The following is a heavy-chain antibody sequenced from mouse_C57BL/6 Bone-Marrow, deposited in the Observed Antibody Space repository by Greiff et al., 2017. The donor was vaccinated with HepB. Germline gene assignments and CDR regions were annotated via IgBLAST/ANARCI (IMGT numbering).Heavy chain of an antibody. CDR3: ASGAHYYFDY. D-gene: IGHD1-3*01. V-gene: IGHV1-52*01. J-gene: IGHJ2*01. Sequence: QVQLQQSGAELVRPGSSVKLSCKASGYTFTSYWMHWVKQRPIQGLEWIGNIDPSDSETHYNQKFKDKATLTVDKSSSTAYMQLSSLTSEDSAVYYCASGAHYYFDYWGQGTTLTGSS. CDR1: GYTFTSYW. CDR2: IDPSDSET.